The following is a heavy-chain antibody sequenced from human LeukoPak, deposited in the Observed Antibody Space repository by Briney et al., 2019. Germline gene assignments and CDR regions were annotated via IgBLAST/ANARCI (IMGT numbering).Heavy chain of an antibody. CDR1: GLTFSIYW. Sequence: PGGSLRLSCAASGLTFSIYWMTWVRQAPGKGLEWVANIKQDGSEKYYVDSVKGRFTISRDNAENSLYLQMNSLRAEDTAVYYCGSGYYFDYWGQGTLVTVSS. CDR2: IKQDGSEK. V-gene: IGHV3-7*01. D-gene: IGHD3-22*01. CDR3: GSGYYFDY. J-gene: IGHJ4*02.